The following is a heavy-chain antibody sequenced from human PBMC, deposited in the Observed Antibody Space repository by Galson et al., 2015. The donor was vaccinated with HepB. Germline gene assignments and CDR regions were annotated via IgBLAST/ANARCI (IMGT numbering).Heavy chain of an antibody. CDR3: ARVGYCISGGCKAYNWFDP. Sequence: SLRLSCAASGFSFSDYSMNWVRQAPGKGLEWLTYISYSSATIYYADSVKGRFTTSRDNAKNSLYLQMNSLRAEDTAVYYCARVGYCISGGCKAYNWFDPWGQGTLVTVSS. CDR1: GFSFSDYS. CDR2: ISYSSATI. J-gene: IGHJ5*02. V-gene: IGHV3-48*01. D-gene: IGHD2-2*01.